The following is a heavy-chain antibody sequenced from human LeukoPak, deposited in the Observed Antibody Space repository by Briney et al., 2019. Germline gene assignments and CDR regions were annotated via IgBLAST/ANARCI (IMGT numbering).Heavy chain of an antibody. V-gene: IGHV4-61*01. D-gene: IGHD1-20*01. CDR3: ARARYNWNDLFDY. Sequence: SETLSLTCTVSGGSISSGSYYWSWIRQPPGKGLEWIGYIYYSGSTNYNPSLKSRVTISVDTSKNQFSLKLSSVTAADTAVYYCARARYNWNDLFDYWGQGTLVTVSS. J-gene: IGHJ4*02. CDR2: IYYSGST. CDR1: GGSISSGSYY.